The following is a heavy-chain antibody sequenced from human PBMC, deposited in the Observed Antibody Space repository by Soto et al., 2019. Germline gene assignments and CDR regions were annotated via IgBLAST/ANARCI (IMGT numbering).Heavy chain of an antibody. CDR2: IYYSGST. D-gene: IGHD4-17*01. J-gene: IGHJ4*02. CDR1: GGSISSGGYY. CDR3: ASGDYGDYSVGLDY. V-gene: IGHV4-31*03. Sequence: QVQLQESGPGLVKPSQTLSLTCTVSGGSISSGGYYWSWIRQHPGKGLEWIGYIYYSGSTYYNPSLKGRVTITADTSKNQFSLKLSSVTAADTAVYYCASGDYGDYSVGLDYWGQGSLLAVSS.